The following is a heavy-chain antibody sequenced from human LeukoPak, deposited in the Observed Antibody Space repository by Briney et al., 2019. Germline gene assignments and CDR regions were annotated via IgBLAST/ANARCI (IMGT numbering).Heavy chain of an antibody. V-gene: IGHV1-46*01. Sequence: ASVKVSCKASGYTFTSYYMHWVRQAPGQGLEWMGIINPSGGSTSYARKFQGRVTMTRDTSTSTVYMELSSLRSEDTAVYYCARGGSSGWYRGAFDIWGQGTMVTVSS. D-gene: IGHD6-19*01. CDR2: INPSGGST. CDR1: GYTFTSYY. J-gene: IGHJ3*02. CDR3: ARGGSSGWYRGAFDI.